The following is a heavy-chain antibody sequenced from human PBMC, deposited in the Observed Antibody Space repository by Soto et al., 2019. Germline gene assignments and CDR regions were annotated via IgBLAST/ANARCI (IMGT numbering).Heavy chain of an antibody. CDR1: GYSFTSYW. CDR3: ARRHPYDSSGYYYDAFDI. J-gene: IGHJ3*02. V-gene: IGHV5-51*01. D-gene: IGHD3-22*01. CDR2: IYPGDSDT. Sequence: PGESPKISCKGSGYSFTSYWIGWVRQMPGKGLEWMGIIYPGDSDTRYSPSFQGQVTISADKSISTAYLQWSSLKASDTAMYYCARRHPYDSSGYYYDAFDIWGQGTMVTVSS.